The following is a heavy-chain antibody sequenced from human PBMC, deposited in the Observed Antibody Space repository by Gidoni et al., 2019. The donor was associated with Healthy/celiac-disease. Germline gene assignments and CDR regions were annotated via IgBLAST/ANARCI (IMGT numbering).Heavy chain of an antibody. V-gene: IGHV3-7*01. J-gene: IGHJ6*02. CDR1: GFPFSSYW. Sequence: EVQLVESGGGLVQPGGSLRIPCAASGFPFSSYWMSLVRQGQGEVLEGVANIKQDVSEKYYVDSVKCRLTISRDNAKNSLYLQMNSLRAEDTAVYYCAIDTGHDFWGGYLTGRPGGGMDVWGQGTTVTVSS. D-gene: IGHD3-3*01. CDR3: AIDTGHDFWGGYLTGRPGGGMDV. CDR2: IKQDVSEK.